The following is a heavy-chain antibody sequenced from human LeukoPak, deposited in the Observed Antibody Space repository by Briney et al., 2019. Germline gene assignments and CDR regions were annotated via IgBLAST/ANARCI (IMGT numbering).Heavy chain of an antibody. J-gene: IGHJ4*02. CDR1: GFIFRSYG. CDR2: INWNGGST. CDR3: ARDQGWDDY. D-gene: IGHD1-26*01. Sequence: GGTLRLSCAASGFIFRSYGMSWVRQAPGKGLEWLSGINWNGGSTGYADSVKGRFTVSRDNAKNSLYLQMNSLRAEDTALYYCARDQGWDDYWGQGTLVTVSS. V-gene: IGHV3-20*04.